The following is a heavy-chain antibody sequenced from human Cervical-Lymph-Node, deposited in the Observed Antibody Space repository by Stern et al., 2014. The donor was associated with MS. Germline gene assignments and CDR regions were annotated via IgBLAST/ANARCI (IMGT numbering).Heavy chain of an antibody. V-gene: IGHV5-51*01. CDR3: ARQRYFDY. CDR1: GSTFTSYW. Sequence: DQLLQSGPEVKRPGESLTISCQASGSTFTSYWIGWVRQIPGKGLEWVAIIFPGGSDIRYSPSFKGQVTIPADKSSSTAYVQWNNLKSADTAIYYCARQRYFDYWGQGTLVTVSS. J-gene: IGHJ4*02. CDR2: IFPGGSDI.